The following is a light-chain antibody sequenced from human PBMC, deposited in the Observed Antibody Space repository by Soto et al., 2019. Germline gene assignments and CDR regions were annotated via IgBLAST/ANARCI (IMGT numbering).Light chain of an antibody. CDR1: QCIRKD. V-gene: IGKV1-17*01. CDR2: AAS. J-gene: IGKJ5*01. CDR3: QKLNSYPHL. Sequence: IQMTQSPSSLSPSVGYRVTITCRSSQCIRKDLGWYQQKPGKAHKRMIYAASSLQGWFPSGFSGSGSDTELTLTISSLQTEDFATYYCQKLNSYPHLFGQGTRLEI.